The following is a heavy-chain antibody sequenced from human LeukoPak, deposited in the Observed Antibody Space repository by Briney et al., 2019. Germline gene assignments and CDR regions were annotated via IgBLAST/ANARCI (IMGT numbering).Heavy chain of an antibody. J-gene: IGHJ4*02. CDR1: GGTFSSYA. Sequence: GASVKVSCKASGGTFSSYAISWVRQAPGQGLEWMGRIIPIFGTANYAQKFQGRVTITADKCTSTAYMELRSLQAEDTAVYYCARDQPTIRFPYFDYWGQGTLVTVSS. D-gene: IGHD5-24*01. CDR2: IIPIFGTA. CDR3: ARDQPTIRFPYFDY. V-gene: IGHV1-69*06.